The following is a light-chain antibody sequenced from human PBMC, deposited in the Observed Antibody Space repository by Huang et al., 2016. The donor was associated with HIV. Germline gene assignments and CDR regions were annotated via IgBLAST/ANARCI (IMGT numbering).Light chain of an antibody. Sequence: IVLTQSPATLSWYPGERVTLSCKASQDIGNYLAWYRQKLGQAPRLLIYDASNRATGIPVRFSGSGSGTDFTLSISSLESDDFAVYFCQQRFNGVTFGGGTKVEV. CDR2: DAS. V-gene: IGKV3-11*01. CDR1: QDIGNY. CDR3: QQRFNGVT. J-gene: IGKJ4*01.